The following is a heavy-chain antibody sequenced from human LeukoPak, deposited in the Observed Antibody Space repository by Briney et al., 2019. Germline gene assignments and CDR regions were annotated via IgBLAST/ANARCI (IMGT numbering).Heavy chain of an antibody. CDR1: GFTFSNYA. J-gene: IGHJ4*02. Sequence: GGSLRLSCAASGFTFSNYAMSWVRQAPGKGLEWVSGVSGSGGSTYYADSVKGRCTISRDNSKNTLYLQMNSLRAEDTAVYYCAKGYYGVPAGISALDYWGQGTLVNVSS. CDR3: AKGYYGVPAGISALDY. D-gene: IGHD2-2*01. CDR2: VSGSGGST. V-gene: IGHV3-23*01.